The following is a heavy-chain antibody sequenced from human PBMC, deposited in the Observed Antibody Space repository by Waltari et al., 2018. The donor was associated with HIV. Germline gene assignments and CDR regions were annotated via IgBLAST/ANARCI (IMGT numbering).Heavy chain of an antibody. CDR3: AREDPALTPTWIHLVNYYYGMDV. D-gene: IGHD5-18*01. CDR1: GYTFTSYD. Sequence: EVKKPVASQNICCKSSGYTFTSYDINWVRQATVHGLERPGWMNPNSGNTGYAQKFQGRGTMTRNTSIRTAYMELSSLRSEDTAVYDWAREDPALTPTWIHLVNYYYGMDVWGQGTTVTVSS. CDR2: MNPNSGNT. J-gene: IGHJ6*02. V-gene: IGHV1-8*01.